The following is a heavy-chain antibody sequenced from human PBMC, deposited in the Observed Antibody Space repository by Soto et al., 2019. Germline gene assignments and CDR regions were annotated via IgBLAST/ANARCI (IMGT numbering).Heavy chain of an antibody. CDR1: GFTFSSYW. Sequence: LRLSCAASGFTFSSYWMSWVRQAPGKGLEWVARINQDGSEKYYVDSVKGRFTISRDNAKNSLYLQMNSLRAEDTAVYYCARDYPGGSYYDYWGQGTLVTVSS. CDR2: INQDGSEK. D-gene: IGHD1-26*01. V-gene: IGHV3-7*03. J-gene: IGHJ4*02. CDR3: ARDYPGGSYYDY.